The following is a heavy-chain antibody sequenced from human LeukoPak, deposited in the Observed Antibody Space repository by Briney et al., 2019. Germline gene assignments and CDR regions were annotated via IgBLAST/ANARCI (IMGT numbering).Heavy chain of an antibody. CDR3: ARGPDSSSSFDY. CDR1: GFTFSSYS. Sequence: GGSLRLSCAASGFTFSSYSMNWVRQAPGKGLEWVSSISSSSSYIYYADSVKGRFTISRDNSKNTLYLQMNSLRAEDTAVYYCARGPDSSSSFDYWGQGTLVTVSS. V-gene: IGHV3-21*04. D-gene: IGHD6-6*01. J-gene: IGHJ4*02. CDR2: ISSSSSYI.